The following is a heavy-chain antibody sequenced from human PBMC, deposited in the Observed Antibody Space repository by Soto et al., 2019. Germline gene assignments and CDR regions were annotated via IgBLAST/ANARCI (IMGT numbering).Heavy chain of an antibody. CDR3: ARTHYGDYFDY. Sequence: QVHLVESGGGVVQPGRSLRLSCAASGFTFSSYGIHWVRQAPGKGLEWVAVIWYNGSNKYYADSVKGRFTISRDNSKNTLYLQMNSLRAEDTAVYYCARTHYGDYFDYWGQGTLVTVSS. J-gene: IGHJ4*02. CDR1: GFTFSSYG. CDR2: IWYNGSNK. D-gene: IGHD4-17*01. V-gene: IGHV3-33*01.